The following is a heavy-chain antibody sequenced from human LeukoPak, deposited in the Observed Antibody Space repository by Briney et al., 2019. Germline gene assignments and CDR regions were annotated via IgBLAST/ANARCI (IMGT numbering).Heavy chain of an antibody. CDR1: GGSISSNSYF. CDR2: IYYTGTT. J-gene: IGHJ4*02. Sequence: SETLSLTCTVSGGSISSNSYFWAWIRQPPGPGLQWVGSIYYTGTTYYNPPLKSRVTISVDTSGNQFSLRLSSVTAADTAVYYCARLVSAAGSFDYWGQGTLVTVSS. CDR3: ARLVSAAGSFDY. V-gene: IGHV4-39*01. D-gene: IGHD3-10*01.